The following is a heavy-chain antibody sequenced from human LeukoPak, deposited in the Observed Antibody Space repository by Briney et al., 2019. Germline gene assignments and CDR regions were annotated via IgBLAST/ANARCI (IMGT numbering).Heavy chain of an antibody. J-gene: IGHJ4*02. V-gene: IGHV4-34*01. CDR3: ARGPDDYGDQPIDY. CDR2: INHSGST. CDR1: GGSFSGYY. D-gene: IGHD4-17*01. Sequence: SETLSLTCAVYGGSFSGYYWSWIRQPPGKGLEWIGEINHSGSTNYNPSLKSRVTISVDTSKNQFSLKMSSVTAADTAVYYCARGPDDYGDQPIDYWGQGTLVTVSS.